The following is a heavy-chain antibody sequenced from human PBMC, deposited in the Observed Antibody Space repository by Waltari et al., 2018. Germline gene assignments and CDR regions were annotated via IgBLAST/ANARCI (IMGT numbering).Heavy chain of an antibody. CDR2: ILPIFCTS. J-gene: IGHJ6*02. V-gene: IGHV1-69*05. D-gene: IGHD3-3*01. CDR3: ARGGIFGVVIISPYYYGMDV. CDR1: GGTFSSYA. Sequence: QVQLVQSGAEVKKPGSSVKVSCKASGGTFSSYAISWVRQAPGQGLEWMGGILPIFCTSNYAQNFQVIVTITTDESTSTAYMELSSLRSEDTAVYYCARGGIFGVVIISPYYYGMDVWGQGTTVTVSS.